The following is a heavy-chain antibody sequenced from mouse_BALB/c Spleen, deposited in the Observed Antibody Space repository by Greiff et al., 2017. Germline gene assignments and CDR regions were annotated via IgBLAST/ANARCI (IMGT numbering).Heavy chain of an antibody. Sequence: EVMLVESGGGLVKPGGSLKLSCAASGFTFSSYAMSWVRQTPEKRLEWVASISSGGSTYYPDSVKGRFTISRDNARNILYLQMSSLRSEDTAMYYCARGRDYYGSSHYYAMDYWGQGTSVTVSS. CDR1: GFTFSSYA. CDR2: ISSGGST. V-gene: IGHV5-6-5*01. J-gene: IGHJ4*01. D-gene: IGHD1-1*01. CDR3: ARGRDYYGSSHYYAMDY.